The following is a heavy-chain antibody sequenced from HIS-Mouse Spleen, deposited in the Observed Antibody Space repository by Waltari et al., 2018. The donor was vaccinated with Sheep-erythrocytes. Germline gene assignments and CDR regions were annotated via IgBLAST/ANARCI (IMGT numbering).Heavy chain of an antibody. CDR1: GXXXTSEG. CDR3: ARFYGDFTRAFDI. Sequence: QVQLVQSGAEVKKPGXSVKVSGQASGXXXTSEGISWVRQAPGQGLEWMGWISAYHGNTNYAQKLQGRVTMTTDTSTSTAYMELRSLRSDDTAVYYCARFYGDFTRAFDIWGQGTMVTVSS. D-gene: IGHD4-17*01. CDR2: ISAYHGNT. V-gene: IGHV1-18*01. J-gene: IGHJ3*02.